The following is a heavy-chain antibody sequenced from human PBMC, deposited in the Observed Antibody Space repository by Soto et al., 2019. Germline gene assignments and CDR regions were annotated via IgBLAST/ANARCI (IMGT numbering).Heavy chain of an antibody. Sequence: QVQLVQSGAELKSPGASVNISCKTSGYIFTRNYVFWVRQAPGQGLEWMGTFNHSAGGTYYAQRFQGRVTMTRDTATRTVYMELSSRRSDDTAVYYCARGVDSSAYDLLDAVDFWGQGTAVSVSS. CDR1: GYIFTRNY. V-gene: IGHV1-46*01. J-gene: IGHJ3*01. CDR3: ARGVDSSAYDLLDAVDF. D-gene: IGHD3-16*01. CDR2: FNHSAGGT.